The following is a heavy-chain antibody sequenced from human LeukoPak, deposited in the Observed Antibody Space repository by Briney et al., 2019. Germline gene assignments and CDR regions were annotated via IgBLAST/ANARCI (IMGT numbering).Heavy chain of an antibody. CDR3: ARNKEGKSLDY. V-gene: IGHV1-2*02. CDR2: INPTNGGT. CDR1: GYTFTAYF. J-gene: IGHJ6*04. D-gene: IGHD3-9*01. Sequence: ASVKVSCKASGYTFTAYFIHWVRQAPGHGLEYMGWINPTNGGTNFAHKFLGRVTMTRDTSISTAYMDLSRLRFDDTAVYYCARNKEGKSLDYWGKGTTVTISS.